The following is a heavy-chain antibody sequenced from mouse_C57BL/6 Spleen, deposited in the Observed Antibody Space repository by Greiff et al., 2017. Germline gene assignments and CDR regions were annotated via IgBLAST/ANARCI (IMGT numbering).Heavy chain of an antibody. V-gene: IGHV3-6*01. Sequence: VQLQQSGPGLVKPSQSLSLTCSVTGYSITSGYYWNWIRQFPGNKLEWMGYISYDGSNNYNPSLKNRISITRDTSKNQFFLKLNSVTTEDTATYYCARDMVTMDYWGQGTSVTVSS. J-gene: IGHJ4*01. D-gene: IGHD1-1*02. CDR3: ARDMVTMDY. CDR1: GYSITSGYY. CDR2: ISYDGSN.